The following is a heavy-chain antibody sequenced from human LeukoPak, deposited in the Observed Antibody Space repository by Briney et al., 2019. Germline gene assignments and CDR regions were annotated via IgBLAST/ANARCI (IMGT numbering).Heavy chain of an antibody. V-gene: IGHV4-34*01. D-gene: IGHD3-3*01. J-gene: IGHJ4*02. CDR2: INHSGST. Sequence: SETLSLTCAVYGGSFSGYYWSWIRQPPGKGLEWIGEINHSGSTNYNPSLKSRVTISVDTSKNQFFLKLSSVTAADTAVYYCARGNYDFWSGYYTTYYFDYWGQGTLVTVSS. CDR1: GGSFSGYY. CDR3: ARGNYDFWSGYYTTYYFDY.